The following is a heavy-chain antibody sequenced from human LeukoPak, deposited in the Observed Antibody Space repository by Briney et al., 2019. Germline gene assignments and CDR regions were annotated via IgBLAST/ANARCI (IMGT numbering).Heavy chain of an antibody. J-gene: IGHJ4*02. D-gene: IGHD3-10*01. CDR2: IGSGGDT. CDR3: AKYYASRSRSFDF. CDR1: GFTFSSYA. V-gene: IGHV3-23*01. Sequence: PGGSLRLSCAASGFTFSSYAMTWVRQAPGKGLEWVSVIGSGGDTNYADSVKGRFTISRDNSKNTLYLRMNSLRAEDTAVYYCAKYYASRSRSFDFWGQGTLVTVSS.